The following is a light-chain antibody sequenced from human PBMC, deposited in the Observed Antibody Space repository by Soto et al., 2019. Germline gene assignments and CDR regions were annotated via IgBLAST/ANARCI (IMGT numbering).Light chain of an antibody. J-gene: IGLJ2*01. CDR3: QTWATGIQV. CDR2: LKSDGSH. V-gene: IGLV4-69*01. CDR1: SGHNTYS. Sequence: QLVLTQSPSASASLGASVQLTCTLSSGHNTYSIAWHQQQPEKGPRFLMKLKSDGSHSRGDGIPDRFSGSSSGAERYLTISSLQSEDEADYYCQTWATGIQVFGGGTKLTVL.